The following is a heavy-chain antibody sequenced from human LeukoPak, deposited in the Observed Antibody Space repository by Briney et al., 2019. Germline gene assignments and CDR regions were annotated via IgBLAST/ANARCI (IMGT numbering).Heavy chain of an antibody. Sequence: NPSETLSLTCTVSGGSISSGGYYWSWIRQHPGKGLEWIGYIYYSGSTYYNPSLKSRVTISVDTSKNQFSLKLSSVTAADTAVYYCARGGDSSSPYYDFWSGYRWFDPWGQGTLVTVSS. CDR2: IYYSGST. CDR3: ARGGDSSSPYYDFWSGYRWFDP. J-gene: IGHJ5*02. V-gene: IGHV4-31*03. CDR1: GGSISSGGYY. D-gene: IGHD3-3*01.